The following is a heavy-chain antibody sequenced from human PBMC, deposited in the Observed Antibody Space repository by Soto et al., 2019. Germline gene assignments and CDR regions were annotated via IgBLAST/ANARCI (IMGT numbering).Heavy chain of an antibody. CDR3: ASERPVVITERYFQH. CDR1: GGYISSYY. J-gene: IGHJ1*01. D-gene: IGHD3-22*01. V-gene: IGHV4-59*01. CDR2: IYYSGST. Sequence: QVQLQESGPGLVKPSETLSLTCTVSGGYISSYYWSWIRQPPGKGLEWIGYIYYSGSTHYNPSLTSQVTISVDTSKNQFSLKLSSVTAADTAGYYCASERPVVITERYFQHWGQGTLVTVSS.